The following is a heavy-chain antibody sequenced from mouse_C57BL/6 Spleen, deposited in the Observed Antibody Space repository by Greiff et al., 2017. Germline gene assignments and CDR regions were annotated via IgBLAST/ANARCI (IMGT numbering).Heavy chain of an antibody. CDR1: GYTFTSYW. CDR2: IDPSDSYT. CDR3: PLAYYSTFAY. V-gene: IGHV1-69*01. Sequence: VQLQQPGAELVMPGASVKLSCKASGYTFTSYWMHWVKQRPGQGLEWIGEIDPSDSYTNYNQKFKGKSTLTVDKSSSTAYMQLSSLTSEDSAVYYCPLAYYSTFAYWGQGTLVTVSA. J-gene: IGHJ3*01. D-gene: IGHD2-5*01.